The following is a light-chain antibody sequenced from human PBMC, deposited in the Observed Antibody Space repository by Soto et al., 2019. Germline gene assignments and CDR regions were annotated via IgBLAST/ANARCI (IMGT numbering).Light chain of an antibody. CDR2: VAS. J-gene: IGKJ1*01. V-gene: IGKV3-20*01. Sequence: EIVLTQSPGTLSLSPGERDTLSCRASQSVSSSYLAWYQQKPGQAPRLLIYVASSRATGIPDRFSGSGSGTDFTLTISRLEPEDFAVYYCQQYGSSPPWTFGQGTKVDIK. CDR1: QSVSSSY. CDR3: QQYGSSPPWT.